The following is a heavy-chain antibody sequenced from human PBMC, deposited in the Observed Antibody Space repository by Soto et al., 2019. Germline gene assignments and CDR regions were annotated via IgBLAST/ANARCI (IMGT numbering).Heavy chain of an antibody. V-gene: IGHV3-74*01. J-gene: IGHJ5*02. CDR1: GFTLSSYW. CDR3: ARVSGYSRSWFDP. CDR2: INSDGSST. Sequence: PGGSLRLSCEASGFTLSSYWMHWVRQVPGKGLMWVSRINSDGSSTSYADSVKGRFTISRDNAKNTLYLQMNSLRAEDTAVYYCARVSGYSRSWFDPWGQGTLVTVSS. D-gene: IGHD5-18*01.